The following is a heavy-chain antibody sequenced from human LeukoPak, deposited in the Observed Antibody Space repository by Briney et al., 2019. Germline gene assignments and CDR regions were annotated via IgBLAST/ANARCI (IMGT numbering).Heavy chain of an antibody. Sequence: SVKVSCKASGGTFSSYAISWVRQAPGQGLEWMGRIIPILGIANYAQKFQGRVTITADKSTSTAYMELSSPRSEDTAVYYCARARSSSGYIDYWGQGTLVTVSS. D-gene: IGHD3-22*01. CDR3: ARARSSSGYIDY. V-gene: IGHV1-69*04. CDR1: GGTFSSYA. J-gene: IGHJ4*02. CDR2: IIPILGIA.